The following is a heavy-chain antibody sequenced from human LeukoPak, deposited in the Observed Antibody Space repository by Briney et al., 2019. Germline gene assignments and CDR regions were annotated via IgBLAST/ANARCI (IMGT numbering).Heavy chain of an antibody. J-gene: IGHJ4*02. CDR3: AGHCSSTSCHRGSSSWYDTLYFDY. V-gene: IGHV1-69*01. D-gene: IGHD2-2*02. CDR2: IIPIFGTA. Sequence: GSSVKVSCKASRGTFSSYAISWVRQAPGQGLEWMGGIIPIFGTANYAQKFQGRVTITADESTSTAYMELSSLRSEDTAVYYCAGHCSSTSCHRGSSSWYDTLYFDYWGQGTLVTVSS. CDR1: RGTFSSYA.